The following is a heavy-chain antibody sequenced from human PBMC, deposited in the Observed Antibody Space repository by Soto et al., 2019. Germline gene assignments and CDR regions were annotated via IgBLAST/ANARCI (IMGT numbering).Heavy chain of an antibody. Sequence: GXSVKVSCKASGYTFTSYDINWVRQATVQGLEWMGWMNPNSGNTGYAQKFQGRVTMTRNTSISTAYMELSSLRSEDTAVYYCARASYYDFWSGYPDYWGQGTLVTVSS. CDR2: MNPNSGNT. CDR1: GYTFTSYD. CDR3: ARASYYDFWSGYPDY. D-gene: IGHD3-3*01. J-gene: IGHJ4*02. V-gene: IGHV1-8*01.